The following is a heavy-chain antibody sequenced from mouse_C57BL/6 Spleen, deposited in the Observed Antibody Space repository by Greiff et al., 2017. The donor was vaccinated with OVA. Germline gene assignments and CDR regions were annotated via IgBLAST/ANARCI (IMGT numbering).Heavy chain of an antibody. CDR1: GYTFTDYE. CDR2: IDPETGGT. CDR3: TRGSYEGFAY. Sequence: QVHVKQSGAELVRPGASVTLSCKASGYTFTDYEMHWVKQTPVHGLEWIGAIDPETGGTAYNQKFKGKAILTADKSSSTAYMELRSLTSEDSAVYYCTRGSYEGFAYWGQGTLVTVSA. D-gene: IGHD2-3*01. V-gene: IGHV1-15*01. J-gene: IGHJ3*01.